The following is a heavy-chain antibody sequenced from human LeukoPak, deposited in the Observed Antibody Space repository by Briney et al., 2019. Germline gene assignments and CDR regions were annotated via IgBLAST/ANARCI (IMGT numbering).Heavy chain of an antibody. CDR2: IWYDGSNK. D-gene: IGHD3-3*01. CDR1: GFTFSSYG. Sequence: GGSLRLSCAASGFTFSSYGMHWVRQAPGKGLEWVAVIWYDGSNKYYADSVKGRFTISRDNSKNTLYLQMNSLRAEDTAVYYCARDGSGYDFWSGPYYGMDVWGQGTTVTVSS. CDR3: ARDGSGYDFWSGPYYGMDV. V-gene: IGHV3-33*01. J-gene: IGHJ6*02.